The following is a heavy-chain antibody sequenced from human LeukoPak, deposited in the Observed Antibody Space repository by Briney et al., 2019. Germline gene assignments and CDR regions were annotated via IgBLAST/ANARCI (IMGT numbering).Heavy chain of an antibody. V-gene: IGHV3-53*01. J-gene: IGHJ5*02. CDR1: GFTVSSNS. CDR2: IYSGGKT. Sequence: QVGGSLRLSCTVSGFTVSSNSWSWVRQAPGKGLEWVSFIYSGGKTHSSDSVKGRFTISRDNAKNSLYLQMNSLRAEDTAVYYCARGSSNIAGRNNWFDPWGQGTLVTVSS. D-gene: IGHD6-6*01. CDR3: ARGSSNIAGRNNWFDP.